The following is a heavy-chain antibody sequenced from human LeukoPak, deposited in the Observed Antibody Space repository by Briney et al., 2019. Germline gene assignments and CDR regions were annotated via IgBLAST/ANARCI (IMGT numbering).Heavy chain of an antibody. D-gene: IGHD4-17*01. Sequence: SEPLSLTCTVSGGSISNYYWRWIRQPPGKGLEWMGYIYYSGSTNYNPSLKSRVTISVDTSKNQLSLKLSSVTAADTAMYYCASGNYGDYVPGWDYWGQGTLVTVSS. CDR3: ASGNYGDYVPGWDY. V-gene: IGHV4-59*08. CDR2: IYYSGST. CDR1: GGSISNYY. J-gene: IGHJ4*02.